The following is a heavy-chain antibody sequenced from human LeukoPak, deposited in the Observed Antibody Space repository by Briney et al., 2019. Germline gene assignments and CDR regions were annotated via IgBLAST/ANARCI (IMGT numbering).Heavy chain of an antibody. Sequence: GGSLRLSCAASGFTFSSYAMSRVRQAPGKGLEWVSAISGSGGSTYYADSVKGRFTISRDNSKNTLYLQMNSLRAEDTAVYYCAKDYRRGSYLVGFDYWGQGTLVTVSS. J-gene: IGHJ4*02. CDR1: GFTFSSYA. CDR3: AKDYRRGSYLVGFDY. V-gene: IGHV3-23*01. D-gene: IGHD1-26*01. CDR2: ISGSGGST.